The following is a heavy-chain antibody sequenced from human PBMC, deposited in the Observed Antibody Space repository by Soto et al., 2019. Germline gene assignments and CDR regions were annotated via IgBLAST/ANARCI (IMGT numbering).Heavy chain of an antibody. J-gene: IGHJ6*02. CDR2: IARGDAAT. D-gene: IGHD3-10*01. CDR3: AKDPAVSEGGLYFLQNGMDV. V-gene: IGHV3-23*01. CDR1: GFTFKNYD. Sequence: GGSLRLSCVGSGFTFKNYDMTWVRQAPGKGLEWVSTIARGDAATYYADSVKGRFTISRDNSKSTLYLQMNRLRAEDSAVYYCAKDPAVSEGGLYFLQNGMDVWGQGTTVTVSS.